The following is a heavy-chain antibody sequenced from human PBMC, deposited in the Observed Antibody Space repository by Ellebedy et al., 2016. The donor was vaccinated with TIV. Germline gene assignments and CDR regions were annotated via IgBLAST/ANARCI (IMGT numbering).Heavy chain of an antibody. J-gene: IGHJ4*02. CDR1: GGSFSGYY. CDR3: ARDSSGYYPFDY. Sequence: MPSETLSLTCAVYGGSFSGYYWSRIRQPPGKGLEWIGEINHSGSTNYNPSLKSRVTISVDTSKNQFSLKLSSVTAADTAVYYCARDSSGYYPFDYWGQGTLVTVSS. V-gene: IGHV4-34*01. D-gene: IGHD3-22*01. CDR2: INHSGST.